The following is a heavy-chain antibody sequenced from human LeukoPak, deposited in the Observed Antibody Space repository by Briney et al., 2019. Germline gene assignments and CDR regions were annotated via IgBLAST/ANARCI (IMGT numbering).Heavy chain of an antibody. J-gene: IGHJ4*02. CDR3: ARYNVDTAMVYFDY. CDR1: GGSFSGYY. CDR2: INHSGST. D-gene: IGHD5-18*01. V-gene: IGHV4-34*01. Sequence: PSETLSLTCAVYGGSFSGYYWSWIRQPPGKGLEWIGEINHSGSTNYNPSLKSRVTISVDTSKNQFSLKLSSVTAADTAVYYCARYNVDTAMVYFDYWGQGTLVTVSS.